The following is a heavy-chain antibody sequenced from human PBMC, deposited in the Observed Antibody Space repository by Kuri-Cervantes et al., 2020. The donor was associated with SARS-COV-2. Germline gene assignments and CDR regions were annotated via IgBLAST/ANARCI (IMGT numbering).Heavy chain of an antibody. Sequence: ASVKVSCKASGCTFTGYYMHWVRQDPGQGLEWMGGFDPEDGEKIYAQKFQGRVTMTEDTYTDTAYMELSSLRSEDTAVYYCATAPLIRFLEWFRFDYWGQGTLVTVSS. CDR1: GCTFTGYY. V-gene: IGHV1-24*01. CDR3: ATAPLIRFLEWFRFDY. CDR2: FDPEDGEK. J-gene: IGHJ4*02. D-gene: IGHD3-3*01.